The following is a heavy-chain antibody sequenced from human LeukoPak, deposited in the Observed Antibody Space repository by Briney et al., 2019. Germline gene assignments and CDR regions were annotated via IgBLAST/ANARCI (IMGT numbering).Heavy chain of an antibody. CDR3: ARLPVYSSGWQADF. V-gene: IGHV4-39*01. Sequence: PSETLSLTCTVSNGSISSSTYYWAWIRQPPGKGLEWIGMILYSGRTYYNTSLKSRVTMGVDTSKDQFSLKLTSVSAADTAVYYCARLPVYSSGWQADFWGQGTLVTVSS. CDR2: ILYSGRT. CDR1: NGSISSSTYY. J-gene: IGHJ4*02. D-gene: IGHD6-19*01.